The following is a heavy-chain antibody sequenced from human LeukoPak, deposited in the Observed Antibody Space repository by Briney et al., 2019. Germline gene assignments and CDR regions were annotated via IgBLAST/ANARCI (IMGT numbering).Heavy chain of an antibody. CDR2: IYYSGST. D-gene: IGHD2-21*02. CDR1: GGSISSNSYY. V-gene: IGHV4-39*07. Sequence: SETLSLTCTVSGGSISSNSYYWGWIRQPPGKGLEWIGSIYYSGSTYYNPSLKSRVTISLDTSWNQFSLKLSSVTAADTAVYYCASGYCGGACQLGGVDMWGQGTMVTVSS. J-gene: IGHJ3*02. CDR3: ASGYCGGACQLGGVDM.